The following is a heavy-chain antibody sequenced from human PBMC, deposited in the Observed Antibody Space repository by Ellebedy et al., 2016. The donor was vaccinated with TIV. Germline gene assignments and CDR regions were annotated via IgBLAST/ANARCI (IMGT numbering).Heavy chain of an antibody. CDR1: GFTFNNYA. Sequence: GESLKISXAASGFTFNNYAMSWVRQAPGKGLEWVSTVSGSGGSTYYPDSVKGRFTISRDNSKNTLYLQMNSLKTEDTAVYYCTTGRAMVRGGSVPLYYWGQGALVTVSS. CDR2: VSGSGGST. V-gene: IGHV3-23*01. D-gene: IGHD3-10*01. J-gene: IGHJ4*02. CDR3: TTGRAMVRGGSVPLYY.